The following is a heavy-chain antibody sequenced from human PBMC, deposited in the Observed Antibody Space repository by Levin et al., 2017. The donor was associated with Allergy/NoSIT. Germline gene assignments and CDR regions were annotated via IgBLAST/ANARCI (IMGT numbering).Heavy chain of an antibody. Sequence: GESLKISCAASGFTFSSYAMSWVRQAPGKGLEWVSAISGSGGSTYYADSVKGRFTISRDNSKNTLYLQMNSLRAEDTAVYYCAKDLQNYGSGRPDFSVGDDGMDVWGQGTTVTVSS. J-gene: IGHJ6*02. CDR2: ISGSGGST. CDR3: AKDLQNYGSGRPDFSVGDDGMDV. D-gene: IGHD3-10*01. CDR1: GFTFSSYA. V-gene: IGHV3-23*01.